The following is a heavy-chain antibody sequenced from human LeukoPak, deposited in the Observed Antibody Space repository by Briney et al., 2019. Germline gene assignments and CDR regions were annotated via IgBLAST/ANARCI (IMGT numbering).Heavy chain of an antibody. CDR2: ISGSGGST. J-gene: IGHJ4*02. CDR1: GFTFSSYA. CDR3: VRDGTYGSGSYEGAFDY. D-gene: IGHD3-10*01. Sequence: GGSLRLSCAASGFTFSSYAMSWVRQAPGKGLEWVSAISGSGGSTYYADSVKGRFTISRDNSKNTLYLQMNSLRAEDTAVYYCVRDGTYGSGSYEGAFDYWGQGTLVTVPS. V-gene: IGHV3-23*01.